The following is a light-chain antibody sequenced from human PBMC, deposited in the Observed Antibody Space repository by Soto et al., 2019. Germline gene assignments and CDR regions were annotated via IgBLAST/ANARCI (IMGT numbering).Light chain of an antibody. V-gene: IGLV2-8*01. CDR2: EVS. CDR1: SSDVGGYNY. J-gene: IGLJ2*01. CDR3: SSYAGSNNVI. Sequence: QSVLTQPPSASGSPGQSVTISCTGTSSDVGGYNYVSWYRQHPGEAPKLMIYEVSKRPSGVPDRFSGFKSGNTASLTVSGLQAEEEADYYCSSYAGSNNVIFGGGTKLTVL.